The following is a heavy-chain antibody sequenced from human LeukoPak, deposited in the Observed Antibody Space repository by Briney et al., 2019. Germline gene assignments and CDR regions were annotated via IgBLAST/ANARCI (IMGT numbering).Heavy chain of an antibody. CDR2: MNPNSGNT. CDR3: TRGLRITIFGVVIRRATNNWFDP. Sequence: ASVTVSFTASGYTFTIYDINWVRQATGQGLEWMGWMNPNSGNTGYAQKFQGRVTMTRNTSISTAYMELSSLRSEDTAVYYCTRGLRITIFGVVIRRATNNWFDPWGQGTLVTVSS. J-gene: IGHJ5*02. CDR1: GYTFTIYD. V-gene: IGHV1-8*01. D-gene: IGHD3-3*01.